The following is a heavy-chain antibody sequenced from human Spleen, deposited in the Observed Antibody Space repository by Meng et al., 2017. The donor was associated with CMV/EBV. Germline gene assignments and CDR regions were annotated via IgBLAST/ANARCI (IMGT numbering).Heavy chain of an antibody. V-gene: IGHV1-2*02. D-gene: IGHD2-2*02. CDR1: GYTFIGYY. CDR3: ARVGQPIVVVPAAILEYYFDY. CDR2: INPNSGGT. J-gene: IGHJ4*02. Sequence: ASVKVSCKASGYTFIGYYIHWVRQAPGQGLEWMGWINPNSGGTNYAQKFQGRVTMTRDTSISTAYMELSRLRSDDTAVYYCARVGQPIVVVPAAILEYYFDYWGQGTLVTVSS.